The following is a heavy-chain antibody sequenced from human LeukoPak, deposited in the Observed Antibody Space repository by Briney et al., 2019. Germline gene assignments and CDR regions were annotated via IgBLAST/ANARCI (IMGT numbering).Heavy chain of an antibody. V-gene: IGHV3-20*01. D-gene: IGHD3-22*01. CDR2: INWNGGST. CDR1: GFTFDDYS. CDR3: ARGYYYDSSGYYPFLTPLDY. Sequence: GGSLRLSCAASGFTFDDYSMSWVRQAPGKGLEWVSGINWNGGSTGYADSVKGRFTISRDNAKNSLYLQMNSLRAEDTALYHCARGYYYDSSGYYPFLTPLDYWGQGTLVTVSS. J-gene: IGHJ4*02.